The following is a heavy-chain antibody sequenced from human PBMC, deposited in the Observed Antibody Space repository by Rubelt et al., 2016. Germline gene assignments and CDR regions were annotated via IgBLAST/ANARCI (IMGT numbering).Heavy chain of an antibody. CDR2: IITGGRT. CDR1: RIIFTDYW. CDR3: ARPAIAVAENRYWYFDL. D-gene: IGHD6-19*01. Sequence: EVLLLESGGGLVQPGGSVRLSCAASRIIFTDYWMDWVRQAQGQGLERVSGIITGGRTSYADAVKGRVHISREDNKNTLYLQRNSLGVEDTAVDYCARPAIAVAENRYWYFDLWGRGTLVTVSS. J-gene: IGHJ2*01. V-gene: IGHV3-69-1*01.